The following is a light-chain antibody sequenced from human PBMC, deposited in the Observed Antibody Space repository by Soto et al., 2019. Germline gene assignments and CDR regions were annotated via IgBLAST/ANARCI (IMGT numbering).Light chain of an antibody. CDR3: MQALQTPFT. CDR2: LGS. V-gene: IGKV2-28*01. Sequence: DIVMTQSPLSLPVTPGEPASISCRSSQSLLHSNGYNYLDWYLQKPGQSPQLLIYLGSNRASGVPERFSGSGSGTGFTLKISRVEAEDVGVYYCMQALQTPFTFGPGTKVDIK. J-gene: IGKJ3*01. CDR1: QSLLHSNGYNY.